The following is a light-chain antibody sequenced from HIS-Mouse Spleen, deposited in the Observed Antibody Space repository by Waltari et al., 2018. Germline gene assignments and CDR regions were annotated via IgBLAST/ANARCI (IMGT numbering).Light chain of an antibody. CDR1: QGISSY. CDR3: QQYYSYPYT. J-gene: IGKJ2*01. Sequence: AIRMTQSPSSFSASTGDRVTITCRASQGISSYLAWYQQKPGKAPKLQLYAASTLQSLVPSRLSGSGSGTDFTLTIRCLQSEDFATYYCQQYYSYPYTFGQGTKLEIK. CDR2: AAS. V-gene: IGKV1-8*01.